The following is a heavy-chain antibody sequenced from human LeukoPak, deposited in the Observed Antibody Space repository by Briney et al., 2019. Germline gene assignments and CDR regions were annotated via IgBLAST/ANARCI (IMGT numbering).Heavy chain of an antibody. Sequence: SETLSLTCTVSGGSISSYYWSWIRQPPGKGLEWIGYIYYSGSTNYNPSLKSRVTISVDTSKNQFSLKLSSVTAADTAVYYCAIPKQGYSYGYFDYGGQGTLVTVSS. CDR2: IYYSGST. D-gene: IGHD5-18*01. CDR3: AIPKQGYSYGYFDY. J-gene: IGHJ4*02. CDR1: GGSISSYY. V-gene: IGHV4-59*01.